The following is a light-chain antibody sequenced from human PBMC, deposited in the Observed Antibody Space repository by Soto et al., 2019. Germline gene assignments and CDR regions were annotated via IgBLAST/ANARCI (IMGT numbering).Light chain of an antibody. J-gene: IGKJ1*01. CDR3: QQYGSSPWT. Sequence: VWPQSPCTLSLSPGERSTLGCISSQSVSSSYLAWYQQKPGQAPRLLIYGASSRATGIPDRFSGSGSGTDFTLTISRLEPEDFAVYYCQQYGSSPWTFGQGTKVAIK. V-gene: IGKV3-20*01. CDR1: QSVSSSY. CDR2: GAS.